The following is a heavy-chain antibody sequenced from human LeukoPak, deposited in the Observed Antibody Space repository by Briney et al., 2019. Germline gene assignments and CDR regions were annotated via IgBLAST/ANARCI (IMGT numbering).Heavy chain of an antibody. J-gene: IGHJ6*03. Sequence: SGGSLRLSCAASGFTFSSYSMNWVRQAPGKGLEWVSSISSSSSYIYYADSVKGRFTISRDNAKNSLYLQMNSLRAEDTAVYYCARAIYYYDSSGYSLYYYYYYMDVWGKGTTVTISS. D-gene: IGHD3-22*01. V-gene: IGHV3-21*01. CDR2: ISSSSSYI. CDR3: ARAIYYYDSSGYSLYYYYYYMDV. CDR1: GFTFSSYS.